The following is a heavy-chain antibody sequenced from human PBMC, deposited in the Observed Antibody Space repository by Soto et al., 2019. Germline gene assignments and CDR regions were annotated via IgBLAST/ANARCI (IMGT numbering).Heavy chain of an antibody. D-gene: IGHD2-2*01. V-gene: IGHV1-69*02. CDR2: IIPILGIA. CDR3: ARSLKYQLLNYMDV. CDR1: GGTFSSYT. J-gene: IGHJ6*03. Sequence: QVQLVQSGAEVKKPGSSVKVSCKASGGTFSSYTISWVRQAPGQGLEWMGRIIPILGIANYAQKFQGRATISADKSTSTAYMELRSLRSEDTAVYYCARSLKYQLLNYMDVWGKGTTVTVSS.